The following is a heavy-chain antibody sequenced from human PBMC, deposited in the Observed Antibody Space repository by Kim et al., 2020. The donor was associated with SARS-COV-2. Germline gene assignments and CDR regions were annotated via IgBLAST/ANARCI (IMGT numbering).Heavy chain of an antibody. CDR3: ARDSGGNLWDYYFDY. J-gene: IGHJ4*02. CDR2: IIPIFGTA. CDR1: GGTFSSYA. D-gene: IGHD2-15*01. V-gene: IGHV1-69*13. Sequence: SVKVSCKASGGTFSSYAISWVRQAPGQGLEWMGGIIPIFGTANYAQKFQGRVTITADESTSTAYMELSSLRSEDTAVYYCARDSGGNLWDYYFDYWGQGTLVTVSS.